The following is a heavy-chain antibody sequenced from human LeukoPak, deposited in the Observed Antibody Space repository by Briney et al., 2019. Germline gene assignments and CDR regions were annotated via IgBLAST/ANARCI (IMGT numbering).Heavy chain of an antibody. CDR1: GGSVRDNY. Sequence: SETLSLTCAVYGGSVRDNYWSWIRQPPGKGLEWIGEIHHSGSTKYNPSLKSRVTISLDTSKNQFSLKLDSMTAADTAVYYCAGHVSAAAGGRWGQGALVTVSS. CDR2: IHHSGST. J-gene: IGHJ4*02. CDR3: AGHVSAAAGGR. V-gene: IGHV4-34*01. D-gene: IGHD6-13*01.